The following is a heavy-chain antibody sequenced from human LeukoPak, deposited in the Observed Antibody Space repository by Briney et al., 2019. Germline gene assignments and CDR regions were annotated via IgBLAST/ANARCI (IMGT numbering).Heavy chain of an antibody. J-gene: IGHJ3*02. CDR2: INHSGST. V-gene: IGHV4-34*01. D-gene: IGHD3-9*01. CDR1: GGSFSGYY. CDR3: ARGGLRYFDWLFARFGDAFDI. Sequence: SETLSLTCAVYGGSFSGYYWSWIRQPPGKGLEWIGEINHSGSTNYNPSLKSRVTISVDTSKNQFSLKLSSVTAADTAVYYCARGGLRYFDWLFARFGDAFDIWGQGTMVTVSS.